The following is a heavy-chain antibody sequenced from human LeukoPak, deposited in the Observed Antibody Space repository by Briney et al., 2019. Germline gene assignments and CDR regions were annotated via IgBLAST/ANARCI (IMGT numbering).Heavy chain of an antibody. CDR2: MLDTVTT. J-gene: IGHJ4*02. D-gene: IGHD5-18*01. V-gene: IGHV4-59*11. CDR1: GASMNTHY. Sequence: SETLSLTCAVSGASMNTHYWSWIRQPPGKGLEWIGYMLDTVTTKDNPSFKSRFTLSADTSENQFSLRLTSVTAADTAVYYCATIKRGNIFGYFDFWGQGIPVTVSS. CDR3: ATIKRGNIFGYFDF.